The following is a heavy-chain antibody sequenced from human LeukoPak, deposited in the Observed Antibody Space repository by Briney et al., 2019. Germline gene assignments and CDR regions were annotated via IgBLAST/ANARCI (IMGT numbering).Heavy chain of an antibody. J-gene: IGHJ3*01. D-gene: IGHD2-15*01. V-gene: IGHV1-8*02. CDR2: VSLCSGKT. Sequence: ASVKVSCKGSGYTVTYYYVHGVRHAPGQGLALIGLVSLCSGKTGCLQRFQGRITMTTNITIETAYMELRSLPSDDTAVYFGARPIHSGGVRDPFDVWGQGTMVTVPS. CDR1: GYTVTYYY. CDR3: ARPIHSGGVRDPFDV.